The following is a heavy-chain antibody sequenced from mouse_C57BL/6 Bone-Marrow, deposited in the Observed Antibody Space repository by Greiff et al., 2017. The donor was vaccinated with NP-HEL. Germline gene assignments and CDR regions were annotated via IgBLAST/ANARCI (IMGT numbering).Heavy chain of an antibody. J-gene: IGHJ3*01. D-gene: IGHD4-1*02. CDR3: ARDPQLGWFAY. Sequence: EVQLVESGPGLVKPSQSLSLTCSVTGYSITSGYYWYWIRPFPGNILEWMGYIRYDGSNNYNPYLKNRISITRDTSKNQFFLKLNSVTTEDTATYYCARDPQLGWFAYWGQGTLVTVSA. CDR1: GYSITSGYY. CDR2: IRYDGSN. V-gene: IGHV3-6*01.